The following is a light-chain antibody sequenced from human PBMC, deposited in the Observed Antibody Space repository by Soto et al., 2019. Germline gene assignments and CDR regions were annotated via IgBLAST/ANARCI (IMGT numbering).Light chain of an antibody. J-gene: IGLJ1*01. CDR3: QAYDTSLSGVV. CDR1: SSNIGADYD. Sequence: QSVLTQPPSVSGAPGQRITISCTGSSSNIGADYDVHWYQQFPGTAPKLLIDGNIDRPSGVPDRFSASKSGTSASLAITGLQAEHEADYYCQAYDTSLSGVVFGTGTKLTVL. CDR2: GNI. V-gene: IGLV1-40*01.